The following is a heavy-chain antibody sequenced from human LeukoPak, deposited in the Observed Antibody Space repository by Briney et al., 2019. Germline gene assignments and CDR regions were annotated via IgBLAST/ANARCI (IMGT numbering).Heavy chain of an antibody. V-gene: IGHV4-39*07. Sequence: PSETLSLTCTVSGGSISSSSYYWGWIRQPPGKGLEWIGSIYYSGSTYYNPSLKSRVTISVDTSKNQFSLKLSSVTAADTAVYYCARTTIFGVVIGYWGQGTLVTVSS. CDR2: IYYSGST. CDR3: ARTTIFGVVIGY. D-gene: IGHD3-3*01. CDR1: GGSISSSSYY. J-gene: IGHJ4*02.